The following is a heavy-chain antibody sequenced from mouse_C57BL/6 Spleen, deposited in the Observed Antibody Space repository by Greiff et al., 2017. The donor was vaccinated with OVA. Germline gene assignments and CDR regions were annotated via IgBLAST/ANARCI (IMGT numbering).Heavy chain of an antibody. CDR3: AMGYYDYSFAY. CDR2: IHPSDSDT. D-gene: IGHD2-4*01. Sequence: VQLQQPGAELVKPGASVKVSCKASGYTFTSYWMHWVKQRPGQGLEWIGRIHPSDSDTNYNQKFKGKATLTVDKSSSTAYMQLSSLTSEDSAVYDCAMGYYDYSFAYWGQGTLVTVSA. V-gene: IGHV1-74*01. CDR1: GYTFTSYW. J-gene: IGHJ3*01.